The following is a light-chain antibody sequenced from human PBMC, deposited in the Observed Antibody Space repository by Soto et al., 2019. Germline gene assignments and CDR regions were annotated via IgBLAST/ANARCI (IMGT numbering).Light chain of an antibody. Sequence: EIVMTQSPATLSVSPGERATLSFRASQSVSSNLAWYQQKPGQAPRLLIYGASTRGTGIPARFSGSGSETEFTLTISSLQSEDFAVYYCQQYGSSPTFGQGTRLEI. J-gene: IGKJ5*01. CDR3: QQYGSSPT. CDR2: GAS. V-gene: IGKV3-15*01. CDR1: QSVSSN.